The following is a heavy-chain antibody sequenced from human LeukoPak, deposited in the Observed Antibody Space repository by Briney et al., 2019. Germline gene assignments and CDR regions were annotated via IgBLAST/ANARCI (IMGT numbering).Heavy chain of an antibody. CDR1: GYTFINYG. CDR3: ARHYDAGKDDAFHI. Sequence: ASVKVSCKASGYTFINYGISWVRQAPGQGLEWMGWISAYNGDTNYAQKVQGRVTMTTETSTSTVYMELRSLRSDDTAVYYCARHYDAGKDDAFHIWGQGTVVTVSS. J-gene: IGHJ3*02. V-gene: IGHV1-18*01. CDR2: ISAYNGDT. D-gene: IGHD3-10*01.